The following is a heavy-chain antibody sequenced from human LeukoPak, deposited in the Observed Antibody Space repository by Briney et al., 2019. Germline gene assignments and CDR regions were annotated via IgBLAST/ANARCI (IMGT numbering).Heavy chain of an antibody. CDR1: RGSMRTYY. Sequence: SDTLSLTCTVSRGSMRTYYWSGTRQSPGKGLEWIGYIYDSGTKKYTPSLKSRVTISVDTSKNQFSLKLSSVTTADTAVYYCARVHSQLVGHFDYWGQGTLVTVSS. J-gene: IGHJ4*02. CDR3: ARVHSQLVGHFDY. CDR2: IYDSGTK. V-gene: IGHV4-59*07. D-gene: IGHD6-13*01.